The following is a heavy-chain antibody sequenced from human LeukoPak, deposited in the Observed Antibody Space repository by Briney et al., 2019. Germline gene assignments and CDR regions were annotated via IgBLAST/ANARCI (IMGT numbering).Heavy chain of an antibody. CDR2: LSGSGITT. D-gene: IGHD6-19*01. Sequence: GGSLRLSCVASGFSLSDSWMSWARQAPGKGLEWVSTLSGSGITTYYAGSVKGRFTISRDNSKNTLYLQMNSLRAEDTAVYYCAKGIYSSGWSYFDYWGHGTLVTVSS. CDR1: GFSLSDSW. CDR3: AKGIYSSGWSYFDY. J-gene: IGHJ4*01. V-gene: IGHV3-23*01.